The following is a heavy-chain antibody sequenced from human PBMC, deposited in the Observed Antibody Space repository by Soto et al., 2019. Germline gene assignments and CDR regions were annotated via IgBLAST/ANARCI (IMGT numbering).Heavy chain of an antibody. D-gene: IGHD3-3*01. CDR3: SKDLEGREVLRFLEWSSPGMDV. J-gene: IGHJ6*02. V-gene: IGHV3-43*01. CDR1: GFTFDDYT. Sequence: PGGSLRLSCAASGFTFDDYTMHWVRQAPGKGLEWVSLISWDGGSTYYADSVKGRFTISRDNSKNSLYLQMNSLRTEDTALFYCSKDLEGREVLRFLEWSSPGMDVWGQGTTVTVSS. CDR2: ISWDGGST.